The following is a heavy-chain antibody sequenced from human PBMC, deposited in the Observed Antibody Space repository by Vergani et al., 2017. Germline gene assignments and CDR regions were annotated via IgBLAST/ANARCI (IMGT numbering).Heavy chain of an antibody. D-gene: IGHD2-15*01. Sequence: QVHLVKSGGGVVQPGGSLRLSCAASGSTFNSYGMHWVRQAQGKGLEWVASIRSDESRRYYGDSMEGPFTISRDNSKNTLYLQMKSLRPEDTAVYYSAKEGGGYCSGGTCYPEYWGQGTLVTVSS. V-gene: IGHV3-30*02. CDR2: IRSDESRR. CDR3: AKEGGGYCSGGTCYPEY. CDR1: GSTFNSYG. J-gene: IGHJ4*02.